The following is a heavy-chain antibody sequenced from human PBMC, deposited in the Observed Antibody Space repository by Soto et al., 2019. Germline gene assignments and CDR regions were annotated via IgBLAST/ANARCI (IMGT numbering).Heavy chain of an antibody. Sequence: QVQLQESGPGLVKPSETLSLTCTVSGGSISSYYWSWIRQPPGKGLEWIGYIYYSGSTNYNPYLKSRVTISVDTSKNQFSLKLSSVTAADTAVYYCARDLVGWFDPWGQGTLVTVSS. D-gene: IGHD2-15*01. J-gene: IGHJ5*02. CDR3: ARDLVGWFDP. CDR2: IYYSGST. CDR1: GGSISSYY. V-gene: IGHV4-59*01.